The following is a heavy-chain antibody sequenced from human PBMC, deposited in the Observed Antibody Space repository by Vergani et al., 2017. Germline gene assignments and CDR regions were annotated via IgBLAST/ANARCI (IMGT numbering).Heavy chain of an antibody. CDR1: GGSFSGYY. CDR3: ATCGGCIAAAGTPNLLFDY. V-gene: IGHV4-34*01. D-gene: IGHD6-13*01. J-gene: IGHJ4*02. Sequence: QVQLQQWGAGLLKPSETLSLTCAVYGGSFSGYYWSWIRQPPGKGLEWIGEINHSGSTNYNPSLTSRVTISVDTSKNQFSLKLSSVTAADTAVYYCATCGGCIAAAGTPNLLFDYWGQGTLVTVSS. CDR2: INHSGST.